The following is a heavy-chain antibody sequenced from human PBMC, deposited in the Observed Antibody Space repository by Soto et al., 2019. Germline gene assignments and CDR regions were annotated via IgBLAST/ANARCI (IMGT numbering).Heavy chain of an antibody. J-gene: IGHJ4*02. V-gene: IGHV3-30-3*01. D-gene: IGHD3-22*01. CDR2: ISYDGSNK. CDR3: AKDQGYYYDSSGYYSDY. CDR1: GFTFSSYA. Sequence: AGGSLRLSCAASGFTFSSYAMHWVRQAPGKGLEWVAVISYDGSNKYYADSVKGRFTISRDNSKNTLYLQMNSLRAEDTAVYYCAKDQGYYYDSSGYYSDYWGQGTLVTVSS.